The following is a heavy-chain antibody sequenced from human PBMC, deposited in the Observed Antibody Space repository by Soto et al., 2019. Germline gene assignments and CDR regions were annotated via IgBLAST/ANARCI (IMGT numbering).Heavy chain of an antibody. D-gene: IGHD4-4*01. CDR1: GGTFSSYA. J-gene: IGHJ6*02. CDR3: ARDLYSNYVDYYYGMDV. V-gene: IGHV1-69*01. CDR2: IIPIFGTA. Sequence: QVQLVQSGAEVKKPGSSVKVSCKASGGTFSSYAISWVRQAPGQGLEWMGGIIPIFGTANYAQKFQGRVTITADESTSTAYMELSSLRSEDTAVYYCARDLYSNYVDYYYGMDVWGQGTTVTVSS.